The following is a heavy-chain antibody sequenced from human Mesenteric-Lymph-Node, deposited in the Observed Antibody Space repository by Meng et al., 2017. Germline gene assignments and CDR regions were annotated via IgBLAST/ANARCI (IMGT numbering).Heavy chain of an antibody. Sequence: GGSLRPSCAASGFSFSSYAMHWVRQAPGKGLEWVAVISYDGSNKYYADSVKGRFTISRDNSKNTLYLQMNSLRAEDTAVYYCARVGMTTDAFDIWGQGTMVTVSS. CDR2: ISYDGSNK. CDR1: GFSFSSYA. CDR3: ARVGMTTDAFDI. V-gene: IGHV3-30*04. D-gene: IGHD4-17*01. J-gene: IGHJ3*02.